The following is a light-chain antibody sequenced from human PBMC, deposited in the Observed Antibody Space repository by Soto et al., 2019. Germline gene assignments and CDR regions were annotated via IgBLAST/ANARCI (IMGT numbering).Light chain of an antibody. V-gene: IGKV3-20*01. Sequence: EIVLTQSPATLSLSPGERATLSCRASQSVSSYLAWYQQKPGQAPRLLIYGGSSRATGIPVRFSGSGSETDFTLTITRLEPEDFAMYYCQQYSSSRTFGQGTKV. J-gene: IGKJ1*01. CDR1: QSVSSY. CDR2: GGS. CDR3: QQYSSSRT.